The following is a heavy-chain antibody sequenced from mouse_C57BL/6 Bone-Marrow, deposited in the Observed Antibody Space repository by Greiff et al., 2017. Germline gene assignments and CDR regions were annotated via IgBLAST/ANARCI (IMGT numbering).Heavy chain of an antibody. Sequence: VHVKQSGAELVRPGASVKLSCTASGFNIKDDYMHWVKQRPEQGLEWIGWIDTENGDTEYASKVQGKATITADTSSHTSYLQLSSRTTVDTDVYYCTPTGYYFDYWGQGTTLTVSS. CDR3: TPTGYYFDY. J-gene: IGHJ2*01. CDR1: GFNIKDDY. D-gene: IGHD4-1*02. CDR2: IDTENGDT. V-gene: IGHV14-4*01.